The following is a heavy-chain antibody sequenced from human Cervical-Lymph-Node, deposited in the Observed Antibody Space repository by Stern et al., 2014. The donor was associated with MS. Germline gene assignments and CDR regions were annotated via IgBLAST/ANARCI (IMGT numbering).Heavy chain of an antibody. J-gene: IGHJ4*02. CDR3: ALGGFGHYFEY. CDR2: IIPIIGTA. D-gene: IGHD3-10*01. CDR1: GGTFSSSD. Sequence: VQLVESGAEVQKPGSSVKVSCGASGGTFSSSDISWVRQAPWQGLEWMGGIIPIIGTANYAQKYQGRVTITADESTSTAYMELSSLRSEDTAIYYCALGGFGHYFEYWGQGTLVTVSS. V-gene: IGHV1-69*01.